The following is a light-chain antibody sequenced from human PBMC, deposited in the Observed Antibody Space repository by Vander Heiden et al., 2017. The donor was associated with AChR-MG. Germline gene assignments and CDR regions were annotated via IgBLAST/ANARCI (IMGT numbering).Light chain of an antibody. J-gene: IGLJ1*01. V-gene: IGLV2-14*03. CDR2: DVS. CDR3: NSYSISNSEV. Sequence: QSVTISCTGSSRDVGHYNYVPWYQQHPGKAPELIIYDVSHRPSGVSNRFSASKSGNTAFLTISGLQAEDEADDYCNSYSISNSEVFGTGTKVTVL. CDR1: SRDVGHYNY.